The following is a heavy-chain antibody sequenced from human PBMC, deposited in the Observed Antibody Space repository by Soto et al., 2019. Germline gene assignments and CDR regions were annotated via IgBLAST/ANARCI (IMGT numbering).Heavy chain of an antibody. CDR1: GFPFSDYY. V-gene: IGHV3-11*06. CDR3: VRDISPNNFASGSYTF. CDR2: ISSSGTYT. Sequence: QVQLVESGGGLVKPGGSLRLSCAASGFPFSDYYMTWIRQAPGKGLDWVSYISSSGTYTHFADSVKGRFTISRDNAKNSLYRQMNSLRPEDTAVYYCVRDISPNNFASGSYTFWGQGILVTVSS. D-gene: IGHD3-10*01. J-gene: IGHJ4*02.